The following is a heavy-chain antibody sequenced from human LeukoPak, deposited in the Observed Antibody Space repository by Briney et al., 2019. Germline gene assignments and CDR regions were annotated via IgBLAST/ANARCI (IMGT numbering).Heavy chain of an antibody. V-gene: IGHV4-59*08. J-gene: IGHJ4*02. CDR3: ARFTGAYLGYFDY. D-gene: IGHD7-27*01. CDR1: GGSISSYY. CDR2: IYYSGST. Sequence: SETLSLTCTVSGGSISSYYWSWLRQPPGKGLEWIGYIYYSGSTNYNPSLKSRVTISVDTSKNQFSLKLSSVTAADTAVYYCARFTGAYLGYFDYWGQGTLVTVSS.